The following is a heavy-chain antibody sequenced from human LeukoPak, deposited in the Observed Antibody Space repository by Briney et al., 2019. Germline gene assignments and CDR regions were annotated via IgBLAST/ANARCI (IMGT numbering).Heavy chain of an antibody. D-gene: IGHD6-13*01. CDR3: ARGPLAAAGWFDP. CDR2: INPNSGGT. CDR1: GYTFTGYY. J-gene: IGHJ5*02. Sequence: ASVKVSCKASGYTFTGYYMHWVRQAPGQGLEWMGWINPNSGGTNYAQKFQGRVTMTRDTSISTAYMELSRLRSDDTAVYYCARGPLAAAGWFDPWGQGTLVTVSS. V-gene: IGHV1-2*02.